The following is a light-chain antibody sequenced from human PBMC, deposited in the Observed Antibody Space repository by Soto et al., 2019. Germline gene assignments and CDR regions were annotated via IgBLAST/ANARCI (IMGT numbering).Light chain of an antibody. J-gene: IGKJ4*01. Sequence: EIVMAQSPATLSVSPGEGATLSCRASQTVYSNLAWYQQKPGQAPRLLIDDASTRATGIPARFSGSGSGTEFTLTISSLQSEDFAVYYCQQYHKWPLTFGGGTKVEIK. CDR2: DAS. CDR1: QTVYSN. CDR3: QQYHKWPLT. V-gene: IGKV3-15*01.